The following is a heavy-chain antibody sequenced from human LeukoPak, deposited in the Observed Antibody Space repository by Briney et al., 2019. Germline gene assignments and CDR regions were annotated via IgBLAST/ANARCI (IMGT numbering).Heavy chain of an antibody. D-gene: IGHD2-2*01. CDR1: GDSMTNYY. Sequence: SETLSLTCTVSGDSMTNYYWNWIRQPPGKGLEWIGYIHHSGTTNYNPSLKSRVTISVDTSKNQFSLKLSSVTAADTALYYCARGGVVVVPVWGQGTLVTVSS. J-gene: IGHJ4*02. CDR2: IHHSGTT. CDR3: ARGGVVVVPV. V-gene: IGHV4-59*01.